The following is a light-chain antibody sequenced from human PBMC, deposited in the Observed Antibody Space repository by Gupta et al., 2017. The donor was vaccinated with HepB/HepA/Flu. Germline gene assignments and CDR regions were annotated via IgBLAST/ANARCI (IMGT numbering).Light chain of an antibody. V-gene: IGLV1-44*01. CDR3: ATWDDSLKGRV. Sequence: QSVLTQPPSAPGTPGQSVTISCSGGSANIGSNTVHWYQHLPGTAPKLLIYGKNQRPSGVPDRFSGSTSGTSASLAISGLQSEDEADYYCATWDDSLKGRVFGGGTKLTVL. CDR1: SANIGSNT. J-gene: IGLJ2*01. CDR2: GKN.